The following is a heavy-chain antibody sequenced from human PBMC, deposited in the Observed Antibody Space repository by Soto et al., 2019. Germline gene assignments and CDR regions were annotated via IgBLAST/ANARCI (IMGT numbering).Heavy chain of an antibody. D-gene: IGHD5-12*01. V-gene: IGHV3-33*01. CDR2: IWYDGSNK. Sequence: GGSLRLSCAASGFTFSSYGMHWVRQAPGKGLEWVAVIWYDGSNKYYADSVKGRFTISRDNSKNTLYLQMNSLRAEDTAVYYCARGYSGYDWVYYYYGMDVWGQGTTVTVSS. CDR3: ARGYSGYDWVYYYYGMDV. CDR1: GFTFSSYG. J-gene: IGHJ6*02.